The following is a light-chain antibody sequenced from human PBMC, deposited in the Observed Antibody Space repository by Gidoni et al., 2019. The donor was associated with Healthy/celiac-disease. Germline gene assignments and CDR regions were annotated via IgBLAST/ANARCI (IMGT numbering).Light chain of an antibody. Sequence: EMVLIQSPATLSLSPGERATLSCRASQSVSSYLAWYQQKPGQAPRLLIYDASNRATGIPARFSGSGSGTDFTLTISSLEPEDFAVYYCQQRSNWPTFGQGTRLEIK. CDR2: DAS. V-gene: IGKV3-11*01. CDR1: QSVSSY. CDR3: QQRSNWPT. J-gene: IGKJ5*01.